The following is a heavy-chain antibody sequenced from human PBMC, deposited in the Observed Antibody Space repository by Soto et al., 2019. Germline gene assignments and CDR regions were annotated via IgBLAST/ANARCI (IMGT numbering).Heavy chain of an antibody. Sequence: SETLSLTCTVSGGSVSSGSYYWSWIRQPPGKGLEWIGYIYCSGSTNYNPSLKSRVTISVDTSKNQFSLKLSSVTAADTAVYYCASLWSGDYYYYGMDVWGQGTTVTVSS. CDR2: IYCSGST. CDR1: GGSVSSGSYY. CDR3: ASLWSGDYYYYGMDV. J-gene: IGHJ6*02. V-gene: IGHV4-61*01. D-gene: IGHD3-3*01.